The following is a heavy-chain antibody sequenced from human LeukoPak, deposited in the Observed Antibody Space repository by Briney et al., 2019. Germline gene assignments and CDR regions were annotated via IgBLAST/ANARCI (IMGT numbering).Heavy chain of an antibody. CDR3: AKDDYGFDY. CDR2: IKQDGSEK. Sequence: GGSLRLSCAASGFTFSSYGMHWVRQAPGKGLEWVANIKQDGSEKNYVDSVKGRFTISRDNSKNTLYLQMNSLRAEDTSLYYCAKDDYGFDYWGQGTLVTVSS. CDR1: GFTFSSYG. J-gene: IGHJ4*02. D-gene: IGHD4-17*01. V-gene: IGHV3-7*01.